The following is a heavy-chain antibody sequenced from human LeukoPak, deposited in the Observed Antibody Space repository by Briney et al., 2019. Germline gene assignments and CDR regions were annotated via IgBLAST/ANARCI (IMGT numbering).Heavy chain of an antibody. J-gene: IGHJ4*02. CDR1: GFTFADYG. CDR2: INWNGGST. V-gene: IGHV3-20*04. Sequence: GGSLRLSCAASGFTFADYGMSWVRQAPGKGLEWVSGINWNGGSTGYVDSVKGRFTISRDDAKKSLYLQMNNLRAEDTALYYCAKWANYDFWSGYFDSWGQGTLAMVSS. D-gene: IGHD3-3*01. CDR3: AKWANYDFWSGYFDS.